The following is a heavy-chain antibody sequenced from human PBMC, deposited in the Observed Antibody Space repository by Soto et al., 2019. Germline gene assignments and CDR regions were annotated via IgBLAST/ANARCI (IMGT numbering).Heavy chain of an antibody. V-gene: IGHV4-34*01. CDR1: GESFTGYY. D-gene: IGHD3-16*01. J-gene: IGHJ3*02. Sequence: PSETLSLTCAVYGESFTGYYWSWIRQPPGKGLEWIGEINHSGSTNYSPSLKSRGTISVDTSKNQFSLKMTSVTAADTAVYYCARGGGTFDIWGQGTMVTVSS. CDR2: INHSGST. CDR3: ARGGGTFDI.